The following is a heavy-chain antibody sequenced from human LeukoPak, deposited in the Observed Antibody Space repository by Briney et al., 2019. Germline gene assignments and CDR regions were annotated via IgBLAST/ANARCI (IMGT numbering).Heavy chain of an antibody. CDR3: AGGSGRDGYDY. Sequence: GGSLRLSRAPSRFTVSSNYTGWVRQAPGGGLEWVSGIYNNGDAYSAASSKGRFTISRHNSKNTLYLQMNSLRPEDTALYYCAGGSGRDGYDYWGQGTLVTVSS. V-gene: IGHV3-53*04. D-gene: IGHD5-24*01. J-gene: IGHJ4*02. CDR1: RFTVSSNY. CDR2: IYNNGDA.